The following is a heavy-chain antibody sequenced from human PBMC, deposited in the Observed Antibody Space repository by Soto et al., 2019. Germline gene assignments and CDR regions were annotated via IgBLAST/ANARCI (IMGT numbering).Heavy chain of an antibody. CDR2: INSDGSST. V-gene: IGHV3-74*01. CDR3: ARDNLRDDAFDI. J-gene: IGHJ3*02. D-gene: IGHD3-16*01. Sequence: EVQLVESGGGLVQPGGSLRLSCAASGFTFSSYWMHWVRQAPGKGLVWVSRINSDGSSTSYADSVKGRFTISRDNAKNTLYVQMNSLRAEDTAVYYCARDNLRDDAFDIWGQGTMVTVSS. CDR1: GFTFSSYW.